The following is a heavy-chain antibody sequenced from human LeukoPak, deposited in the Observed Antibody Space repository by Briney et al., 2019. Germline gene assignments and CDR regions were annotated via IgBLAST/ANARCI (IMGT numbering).Heavy chain of an antibody. Sequence: GGSLRLSCGASGFTFSSYGMHWVRQAPGKGLEWVAVISYDGKNEYYADSVKGRFTISRDNSKNTLFLQVNSLRGEDTAVYYCARDRTRSAYEFDYWGQGTLVTVSS. CDR1: GFTFSSYG. CDR2: ISYDGKNE. J-gene: IGHJ4*02. V-gene: IGHV3-30*03. CDR3: ARDRTRSAYEFDY. D-gene: IGHD5-12*01.